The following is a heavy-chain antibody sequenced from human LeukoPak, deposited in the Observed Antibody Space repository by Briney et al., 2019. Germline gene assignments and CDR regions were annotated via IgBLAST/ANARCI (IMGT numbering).Heavy chain of an antibody. Sequence: ASVKVSCKASGYTFATYYMHWVRQAPGQGLEWMGIINPSGGSTTYAQKFQGRVTMTRDTSISTAYMELSRLRSDDTAVYYCARAPAGTPAEYFQHWGQGTLVTVSS. V-gene: IGHV1-46*01. D-gene: IGHD6-13*01. CDR1: GYTFATYY. J-gene: IGHJ1*01. CDR3: ARAPAGTPAEYFQH. CDR2: INPSGGST.